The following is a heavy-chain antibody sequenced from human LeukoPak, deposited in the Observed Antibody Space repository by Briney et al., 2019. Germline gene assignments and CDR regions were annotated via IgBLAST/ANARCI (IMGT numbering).Heavy chain of an antibody. D-gene: IGHD4-11*01. CDR2: INPNSGGT. CDR1: GYTFTGYY. Sequence: EASVKVSFKASGYTFTGYYMHWVRQAPGQGLEWMGWINPNSGGTNYAQKFQGRVTMTRDTSISTAYMELSRLRSDDTAVYYCARMTTVNFDYWGQGTLVTVSS. J-gene: IGHJ4*02. V-gene: IGHV1-2*02. CDR3: ARMTTVNFDY.